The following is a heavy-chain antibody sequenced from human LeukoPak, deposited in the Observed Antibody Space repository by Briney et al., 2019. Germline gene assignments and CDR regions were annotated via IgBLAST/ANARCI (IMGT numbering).Heavy chain of an antibody. Sequence: GASVKVSCKASGGTFSSYAISWVRQAPGQGLEWMGGIIPRFGTANYAQKFQGRVTITADESTSTAYMELSSLRSEDTAVYYCARGYYYDSSGYYYVPFDYWGQGNLVTVSS. CDR2: IIPRFGTA. V-gene: IGHV1-69*13. D-gene: IGHD3-22*01. CDR3: ARGYYYDSSGYYYVPFDY. J-gene: IGHJ4*02. CDR1: GGTFSSYA.